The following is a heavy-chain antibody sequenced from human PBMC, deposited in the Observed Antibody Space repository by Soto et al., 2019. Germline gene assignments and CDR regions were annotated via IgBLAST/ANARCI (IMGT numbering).Heavy chain of an antibody. Sequence: QVQLQESGPGLVKPSQTLSLTCSVSGASINSANNYWSWIRQLPGKGLEWIGFISYTGTTYYNPPLKSRVTISVDTSENQFSLNLTSVAAADTAVYYCARTTYNDLFISDFWGQGTLVTVSS. CDR3: ARTTYNDLFISDF. CDR2: ISYTGTT. V-gene: IGHV4-31*03. CDR1: GASINSANNY. D-gene: IGHD3-9*01. J-gene: IGHJ4*02.